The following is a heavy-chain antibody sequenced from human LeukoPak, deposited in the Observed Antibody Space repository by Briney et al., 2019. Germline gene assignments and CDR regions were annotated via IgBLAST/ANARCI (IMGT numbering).Heavy chain of an antibody. D-gene: IGHD1-26*01. J-gene: IGHJ4*02. CDR1: GFTFSSYS. V-gene: IGHV3-48*04. CDR3: ARDTRFGPYSSGSYSVFDY. CDR2: ISSSSSTI. Sequence: PGGSLRLSCAASGFTFSSYSMNWVRQAPGKGLEWISYISSSSSTIYYADSVKGRFTISRDNAKNSLYLQMNSLRAEDTAVYYCARDTRFGPYSSGSYSVFDYWGQGTLVTVSS.